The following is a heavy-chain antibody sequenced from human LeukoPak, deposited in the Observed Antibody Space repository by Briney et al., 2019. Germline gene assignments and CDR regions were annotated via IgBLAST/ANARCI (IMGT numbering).Heavy chain of an antibody. D-gene: IGHD3-10*01. CDR2: INHSGST. Sequence: KASETLSLTCAVYGGSFSGYYWSWIRQPPGKGLEWIGEINHSGSTNYNPSLKSRVTISVDTSKNQFSLKLNSVTAADTAVYYCARSHGSGSYYKNGIDYWGQGTLVTVSS. V-gene: IGHV4-34*01. CDR3: ARSHGSGSYYKNGIDY. J-gene: IGHJ4*02. CDR1: GGSFSGYY.